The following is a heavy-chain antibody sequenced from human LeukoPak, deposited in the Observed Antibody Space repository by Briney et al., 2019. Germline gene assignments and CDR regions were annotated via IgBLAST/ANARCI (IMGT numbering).Heavy chain of an antibody. Sequence: SETLSLTCTVSGASISSTTYYWGWIRQPPGKGLEWIGEINHSGSTNYNPSLKSRVTISVDTSKNQFSLKLSSVTAADTAVYYCARRPPSNTAMDNAVDYWGQGTLVTVSS. CDR3: ARRPPSNTAMDNAVDY. J-gene: IGHJ4*02. CDR2: INHSGST. V-gene: IGHV4-39*01. D-gene: IGHD5-18*01. CDR1: GASISSTTYY.